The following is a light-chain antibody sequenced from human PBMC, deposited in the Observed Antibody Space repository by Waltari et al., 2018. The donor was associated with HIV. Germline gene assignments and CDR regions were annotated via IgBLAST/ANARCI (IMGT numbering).Light chain of an antibody. CDR3: QSYDSSLTGSV. Sequence: QSVLTQPPSVSGAPGQRVTISCTGSSSNIGAGYDVHWYQQLPGTAPKLLIYGNPNRPSWVPDRFSGSKSGTKPSLAITGLQAEDEADYYCQSYDSSLTGSVFGGGTKLTVL. J-gene: IGLJ2*01. CDR2: GNP. CDR1: SSNIGAGYD. V-gene: IGLV1-40*01.